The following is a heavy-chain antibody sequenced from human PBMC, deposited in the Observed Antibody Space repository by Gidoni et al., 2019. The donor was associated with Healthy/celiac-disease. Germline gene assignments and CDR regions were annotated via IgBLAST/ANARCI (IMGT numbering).Heavy chain of an antibody. V-gene: IGHV4-34*01. CDR2: SNHSGST. CDR3: ARRQRLATIEVFAFDI. Sequence: QVQLQQWGAGLLKPSETLSLTCAVYGWSFSGYYWSWIRQPPGKGLEWIGESNHSGSTNYNPSLKSRVTISVDTSKNQFSLKLSSVTAADTAVYYCARRQRLATIEVFAFDIWGQGTMVTVSS. CDR1: GWSFSGYY. D-gene: IGHD5-12*01. J-gene: IGHJ3*02.